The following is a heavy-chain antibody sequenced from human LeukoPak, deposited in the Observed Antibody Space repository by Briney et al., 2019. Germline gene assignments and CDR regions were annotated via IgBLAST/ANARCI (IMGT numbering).Heavy chain of an antibody. Sequence: GESLKISCKTSGYSFSSYWIGWVRQMPGKGLEWMGIIFPGDSDTRYSPSFQGQVTISADKSITTAYLQWSSLKASDTAMYYCARSSAFDIWGQGIMVTVSS. V-gene: IGHV5-51*01. J-gene: IGHJ3*02. CDR2: IFPGDSDT. CDR1: GYSFSSYW. CDR3: ARSSAFDI.